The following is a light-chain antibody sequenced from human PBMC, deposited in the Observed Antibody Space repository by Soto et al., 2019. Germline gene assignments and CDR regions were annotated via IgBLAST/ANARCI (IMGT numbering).Light chain of an antibody. CDR2: DAS. CDR1: QSVRRN. V-gene: IGKV3-15*01. J-gene: IGKJ1*01. CDR3: QNYYNWPPGGT. Sequence: EIVMTQSPATLSVSPGGEATLSCRASQSVRRNLDWYQQKPGQSPSLLIFDASTRATGVPARFSGSGSGTEFTLTISNLKSEDFAVYYCQNYYNWPPGGTLGQGTKVEI.